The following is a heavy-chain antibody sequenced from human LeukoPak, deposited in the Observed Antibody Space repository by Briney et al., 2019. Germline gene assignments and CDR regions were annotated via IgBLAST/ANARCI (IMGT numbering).Heavy chain of an antibody. Sequence: SETLSLTCTVSGGSISSGSYYWSWIRQPAGKGLEWIGRIYTSGSTNYNPSLKSRVTISGDTSKNQFSLKLGSVTAADTAVYYCARGITMVRGAMVYYFDYWGQGTLVTVSS. V-gene: IGHV4-61*02. CDR3: ARGITMVRGAMVYYFDY. J-gene: IGHJ4*02. CDR1: GGSISSGSYY. CDR2: IYTSGST. D-gene: IGHD3-10*01.